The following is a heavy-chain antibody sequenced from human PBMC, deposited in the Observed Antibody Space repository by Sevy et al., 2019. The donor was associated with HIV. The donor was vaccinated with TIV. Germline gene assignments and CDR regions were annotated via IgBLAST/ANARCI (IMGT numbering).Heavy chain of an antibody. CDR1: GFTFSDYY. CDR2: ISGRSSYI. D-gene: IGHD2-2*01. V-gene: IGHV3-21*06. J-gene: IGHJ4*02. CDR3: ARDGGCSSTCCLLYFDS. Sequence: GGSLRLSCAASGFTFSDYYMNWVRQAPGKGLEWVSSISGRSSYIHYADSVRGRFTISRDNAKNTLYLQMNSLRADDAAVDFCARDGGCSSTCCLLYFDSWGQGALVTVSS.